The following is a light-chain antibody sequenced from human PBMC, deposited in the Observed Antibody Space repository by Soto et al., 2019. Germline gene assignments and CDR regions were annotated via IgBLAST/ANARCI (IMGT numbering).Light chain of an antibody. CDR2: GAS. J-gene: IGKJ4*01. CDR3: QQYDSLPLT. CDR1: ENVRTF. Sequence: EVVLTQSPATLSLSPGERATLSCRASENVRTFVDWYQQKPGQAPRLLIYGASNRATGIPARFSGSGSGTDFTLTISNLEPEDFATYYCQQYDSLPLTFGGGTKVHI. V-gene: IGKV3-11*01.